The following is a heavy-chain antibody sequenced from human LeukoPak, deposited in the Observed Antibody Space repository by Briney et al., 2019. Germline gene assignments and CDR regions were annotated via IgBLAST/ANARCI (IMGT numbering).Heavy chain of an antibody. CDR1: GFPFSSYN. CDR2: ISSSSSYI. D-gene: IGHD1-26*01. V-gene: IGHV3-21*01. CDR3: ARKDSGSYHNWFDP. J-gene: IGHJ5*02. Sequence: GALRLSCSTSGFPFSSYNINWVRQAPRKGLEWVSSISSSSSYIYYADSVKGRFTISRDNAKNSLYLQMNSLRAEDTAVYYCARKDSGSYHNWFDPWGQGTLVTVSS.